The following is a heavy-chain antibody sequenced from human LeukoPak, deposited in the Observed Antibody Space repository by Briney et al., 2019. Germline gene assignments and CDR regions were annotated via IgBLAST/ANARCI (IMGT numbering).Heavy chain of an antibody. CDR3: ATSIVGFTYDEHFQH. Sequence: GGSRRLSWVASGCTVSTNHMNWVRKAPGRGLKGVSVFHNGGSTYYADSVKGRFTISRDNSKNTLYLQLNSLRVEATAVYYWATSIVGFTYDEHFQHWGQGTLVTVSS. CDR1: GCTVSTNH. CDR2: FHNGGST. V-gene: IGHV3-53*01. J-gene: IGHJ1*01. D-gene: IGHD1-26*01.